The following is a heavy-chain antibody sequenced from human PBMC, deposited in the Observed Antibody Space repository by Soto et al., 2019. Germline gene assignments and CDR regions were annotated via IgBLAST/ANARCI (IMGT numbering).Heavy chain of an antibody. Sequence: ASVKVSCKASGYTFTSYYMHWVRQAPGQGLEWMGIINPSGGSTSYAQKFQGRVTMTRDTSTSTVYMELSSLRSEDTAVYYCARTSHSSSVAGTGRFDPWGQGTLVTVSS. J-gene: IGHJ5*02. V-gene: IGHV1-46*03. CDR1: GYTFTSYY. D-gene: IGHD6-19*01. CDR2: INPSGGST. CDR3: ARTSHSSSVAGTGRFDP.